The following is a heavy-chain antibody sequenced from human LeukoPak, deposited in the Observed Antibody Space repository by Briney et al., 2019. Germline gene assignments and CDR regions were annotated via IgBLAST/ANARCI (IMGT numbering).Heavy chain of an antibody. J-gene: IGHJ5*02. D-gene: IGHD2-21*02. CDR2: INPSGGST. CDR3: ARRYCGGDCSPRGLNWFDP. Sequence: ASVNVSCKASGYTLTSYYMHWVRQAPGQGLEWMGIINPSGGSTSYAQKFQGRVTMTRDTSTSTVYMELSSLRSEDTAVYYCARRYCGGDCSPRGLNWFDPWGQGTLVTVSS. V-gene: IGHV1-46*01. CDR1: GYTLTSYY.